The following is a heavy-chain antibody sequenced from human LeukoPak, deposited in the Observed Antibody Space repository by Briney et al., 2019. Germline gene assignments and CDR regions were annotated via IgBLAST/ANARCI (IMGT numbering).Heavy chain of an antibody. V-gene: IGHV3-23*01. Sequence: PGGSLRLSCAASGFTFSSYAMSWVRQAPGKGLEWVSAISGSGGSTYYADSVKGRFTISRDISKNTLYLQMNSLRAEDTAVYSCAKDHYGSGSFEAFDIWGQGTTVTVSS. CDR3: AKDHYGSGSFEAFDI. D-gene: IGHD3-10*01. CDR1: GFTFSSYA. CDR2: ISGSGGST. J-gene: IGHJ3*02.